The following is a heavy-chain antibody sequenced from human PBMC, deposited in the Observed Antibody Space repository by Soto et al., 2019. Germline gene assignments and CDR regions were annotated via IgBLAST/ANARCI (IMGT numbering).Heavy chain of an antibody. Sequence: SETLSLTCTVSGGSISSYYWSWIRQPPGKGLEWTGYIYYSGSTNYNPSLKSRVTISVDTSKNQFSLKLSSVTAADTAVYYCVLDSYNDRESASRCSYYMDVWGKGTTVTVSS. CDR1: GGSISSYY. V-gene: IGHV4-59*01. D-gene: IGHD3-3*01. J-gene: IGHJ6*03. CDR2: IYYSGST. CDR3: VLDSYNDRESASRCSYYMDV.